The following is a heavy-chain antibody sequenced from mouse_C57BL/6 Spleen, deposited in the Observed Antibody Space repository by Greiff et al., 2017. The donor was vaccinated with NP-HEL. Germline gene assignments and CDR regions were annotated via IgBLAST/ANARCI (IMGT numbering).Heavy chain of an antibody. CDR1: GYTFTSYW. Sequence: QVQLQQPGAELVRPGTSVKLSCKASGYTFTSYWMHWVKQRPGQGLEWIGVIDPSDSYTNYNQKFKGKATLTVDTSSSTAYMQLSSLTSEDSAVYYCARWGTPNAMDYWGQGTSVTVSS. CDR3: ARWGTPNAMDY. CDR2: IDPSDSYT. V-gene: IGHV1-59*01. J-gene: IGHJ4*01. D-gene: IGHD2-14*01.